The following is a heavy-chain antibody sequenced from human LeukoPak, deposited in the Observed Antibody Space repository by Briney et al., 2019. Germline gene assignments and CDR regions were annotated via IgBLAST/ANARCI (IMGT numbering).Heavy chain of an antibody. V-gene: IGHV1-2*02. Sequence: ASVAVSCKASGYTFTGSGWYLYWLRQAPGQGLECVGWIHPNNGATLYAQKFQGRVAMTTDTSISTAYMELSRLRPDDTAMYYCARDGPAQMVDFDYWGQGTLVTVSS. CDR2: IHPNNGAT. CDR3: ARDGPAQMVDFDY. CDR1: GYTFTGSGWY. J-gene: IGHJ4*02. D-gene: IGHD3-10*01.